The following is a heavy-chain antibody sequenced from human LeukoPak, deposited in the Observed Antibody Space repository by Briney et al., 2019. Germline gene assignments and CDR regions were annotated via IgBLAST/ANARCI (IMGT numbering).Heavy chain of an antibody. V-gene: IGHV4-4*02. J-gene: IGHJ4*02. CDR3: AREGGFFRPLDY. CDR2: VHLDGRT. Sequence: SGTLSLTCGVSGGSVTSTNWWTWVRQPPGKGLEWIGEVHLDGRTYYNPSLESRLTISVDLSENHISLKLTSVTAADTAVYYCAREGGFFRPLDYSGQGTLVTVSS. D-gene: IGHD3-3*01. CDR1: GGSVTSTNW.